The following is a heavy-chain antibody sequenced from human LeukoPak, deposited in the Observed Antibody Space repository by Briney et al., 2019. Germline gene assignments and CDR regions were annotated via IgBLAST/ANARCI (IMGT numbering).Heavy chain of an antibody. CDR2: IHHSGST. CDR1: SGSLSGYS. J-gene: IGHJ4*02. V-gene: IGHV4-34*01. Sequence: PSETLSLTCAVSSGSLSGYSWGWIRQAPGKGLDWIGEIHHSGSTTYNSSLKNRVTISLDKPKSQFSVILTSVTAADTAVYYCTRQSGTVTPIDYWGQGILVTVSS. CDR3: TRQSGTVTPIDY. D-gene: IGHD4-17*01.